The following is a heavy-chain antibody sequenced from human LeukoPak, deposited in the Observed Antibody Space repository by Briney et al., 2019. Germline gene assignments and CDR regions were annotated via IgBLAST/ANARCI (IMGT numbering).Heavy chain of an antibody. D-gene: IGHD2-2*01. CDR2: IYSGGST. J-gene: IGHJ4*02. CDR3: AKDTGWYQLPAPFFDY. V-gene: IGHV3-53*05. CDR1: GFTVSSNY. Sequence: GGSLRLSCAASGFTVSSNYMSWVRQAPGKGLEWVSVIYSGGSTYYADSVKGRFTISRDNSKNTLYLQMNSLRAEDTAVYYCAKDTGWYQLPAPFFDYWGQGTLVTVSS.